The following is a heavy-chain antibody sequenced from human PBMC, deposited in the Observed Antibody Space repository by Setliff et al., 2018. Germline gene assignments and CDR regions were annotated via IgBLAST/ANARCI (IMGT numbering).Heavy chain of an antibody. D-gene: IGHD2-8*01. CDR3: SRLVRYCTTTTCQSVPGAEV. CDR2: IGAYTGNT. J-gene: IGHJ4*02. CDR1: GYTFEYLG. V-gene: IGHV1-18*01. Sequence: ASVKVSCKASGYTFEYLGISWVRKAPGQGLEWMGWIGAYTGNTNYAQMFQGRVTMTTDTSTSTAYMELRSLRSDDTAVYYCSRLVRYCTTTTCQSVPGAEVWGQGTLVTVSS.